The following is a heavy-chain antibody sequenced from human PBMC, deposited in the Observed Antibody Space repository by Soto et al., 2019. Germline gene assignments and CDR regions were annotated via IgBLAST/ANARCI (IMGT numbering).Heavy chain of an antibody. Sequence: PSETLSLTCTVSGGSISSNYWSWIRQPPGKGLEWMGYIYYSGSTNYNPSLTSRVTISVATSKNQFSLKLSSVTAADTAAYYCARVRSSGWYGYYFDYWGQGTLVTVSS. D-gene: IGHD6-19*01. V-gene: IGHV4-59*01. J-gene: IGHJ4*02. CDR3: ARVRSSGWYGYYFDY. CDR2: IYYSGST. CDR1: GGSISSNY.